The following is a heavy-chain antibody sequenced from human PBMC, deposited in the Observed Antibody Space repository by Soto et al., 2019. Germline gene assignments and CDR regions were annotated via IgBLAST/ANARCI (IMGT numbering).Heavy chain of an antibody. V-gene: IGHV4-30-4*01. CDR2: IFHSGNT. CDR3: PRHHSGEDWFDP. D-gene: IGHD7-27*01. J-gene: IGHJ5*02. Sequence: QVQLQESGPGLVKPLQTLSLTCTVSCGSISSGDYYWSWIRQTPGRGLEWIGYIFHSGNTCYNPSLKSRIGRSLATSKNQCSLKVTSVTAADTAIYYCPRHHSGEDWFDPWGQGTLVTVSS. CDR1: CGSISSGDYY.